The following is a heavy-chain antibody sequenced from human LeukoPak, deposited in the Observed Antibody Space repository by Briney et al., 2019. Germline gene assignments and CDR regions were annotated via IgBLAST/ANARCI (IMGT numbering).Heavy chain of an antibody. CDR1: GGSISSYY. J-gene: IGHJ3*02. CDR2: IYTSGST. CDR3: ARDEGKGYYDILTGLDAFDI. V-gene: IGHV4-4*07. D-gene: IGHD3-9*01. Sequence: PSETLSLTCTVSGGSISSYYWSWIRQPAGKGLEWIGRIYTSGSTNYNPSLKSRVTMSVDTSKNQFSLKLSSVTAADTAVYYCARDEGKGYYDILTGLDAFDIWGQGTMVTVSS.